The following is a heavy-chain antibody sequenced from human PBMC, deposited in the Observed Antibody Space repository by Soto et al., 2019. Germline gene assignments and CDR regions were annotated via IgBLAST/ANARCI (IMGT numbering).Heavy chain of an antibody. CDR2: IIPILGIA. V-gene: IGHV1-69*02. D-gene: IGHD3-10*01. Sequence: QVQLVQSGAEVKKPGSSVKVSCKASGGTFSSYTISWVRQAPGQGLEWMGRIIPILGIANYAQKFQGRVTITADKSTSTAYMELSSLRSEDTAVYYCASIPTYYYGSGSFRWGQGTLVKVSS. J-gene: IGHJ4*02. CDR3: ASIPTYYYGSGSFR. CDR1: GGTFSSYT.